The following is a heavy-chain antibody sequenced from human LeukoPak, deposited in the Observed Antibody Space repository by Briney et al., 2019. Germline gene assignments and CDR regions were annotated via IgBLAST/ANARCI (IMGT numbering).Heavy chain of an antibody. CDR1: GYTFTSYY. V-gene: IGHV1-46*01. D-gene: IGHD6-19*01. CDR2: TNPSGGST. Sequence: ASVKVSCKASGYTFTSYYMHWVRQAPGQGLEWMGITNPSGGSTSYAQKFQGRVTMTRDTSTSTVYMELSSLRSEDTAVYYCARPVAGNYFDYWGQGTLVTVSS. J-gene: IGHJ4*02. CDR3: ARPVAGNYFDY.